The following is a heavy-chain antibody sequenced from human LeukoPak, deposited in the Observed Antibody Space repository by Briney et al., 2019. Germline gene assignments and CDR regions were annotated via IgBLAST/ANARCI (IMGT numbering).Heavy chain of an antibody. D-gene: IGHD3-16*02. CDR3: ARDPGYHRGHDAFDI. CDR2: INPSGGST. Sequence: ASVKVSCKASGYTFTSYYMHWVRQAPGQGLEWMGIINPSGGSTSYAQKFQGRVTMTRDTSTSTAYMELRSLRSDDTAVHYCARDPGYHRGHDAFDIWGQRTMVTVSS. CDR1: GYTFTSYY. V-gene: IGHV1-46*01. J-gene: IGHJ3*02.